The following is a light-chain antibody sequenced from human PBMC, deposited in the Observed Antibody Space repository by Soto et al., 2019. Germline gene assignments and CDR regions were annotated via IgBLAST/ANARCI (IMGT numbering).Light chain of an antibody. CDR1: SSNIGAGYD. CDR2: GNS. V-gene: IGLV1-40*01. J-gene: IGLJ2*01. Sequence: QSVLTQPPSVSGAPGQRVTISCTGSSSNIGAGYDVHWYQQLPGTAPKLLIYGNSNRPSGVPDRFSGSKSGTSASLAITGLQAEDEADYYFQSHDSSLSVVFGGGTKLTVL. CDR3: QSHDSSLSVV.